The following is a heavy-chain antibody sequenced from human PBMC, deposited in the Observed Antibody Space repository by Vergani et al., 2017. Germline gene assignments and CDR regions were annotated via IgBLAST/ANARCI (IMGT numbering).Heavy chain of an antibody. D-gene: IGHD6-13*01. CDR2: ISGSGGST. CDR1: GFTFSSYA. V-gene: IGHV3-23*01. Sequence: EVQLLESGGGLVQPGGSLRLSCAASGFTFSSYAMSWVRQAPGKGLEWVSAISGSGGSTYYADSVKGRVTISRDNSKNTLDLQMNSLRAEDTAVYYCAKDPYPIAAAGRGGLNWLDPWGQGTLVTVSS. J-gene: IGHJ5*02. CDR3: AKDPYPIAAAGRGGLNWLDP.